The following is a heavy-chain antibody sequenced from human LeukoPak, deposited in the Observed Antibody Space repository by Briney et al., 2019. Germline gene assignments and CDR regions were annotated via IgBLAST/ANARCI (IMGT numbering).Heavy chain of an antibody. J-gene: IGHJ4*02. D-gene: IGHD6-13*01. CDR3: ARGPLAAGSWGIFDY. CDR2: IYYSGST. Sequence: SETLSLTCTLSGGSISSSSYYWGWIRQPPGKGLEWIGSIYYSGSTYYNPSLKSRVTISVDTSKNQFSLKLSSVTAADTAVYYCARGPLAAGSWGIFDYWGQGTLVTVSS. V-gene: IGHV4-39*07. CDR1: GGSISSSSYY.